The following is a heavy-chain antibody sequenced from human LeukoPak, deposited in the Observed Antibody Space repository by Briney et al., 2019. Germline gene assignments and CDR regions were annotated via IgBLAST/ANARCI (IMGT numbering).Heavy chain of an antibody. CDR3: ARGPGGLVAATGAGYYYYYMDV. D-gene: IGHD2-15*01. CDR1: GYTFTSYD. Sequence: ASVKVSCKASGYTFTSYDINWVRQATGQGLEWMGWMNPNSGNTGYAQKFQGRVTMTRNTSISTAYMELSSLRSEDTAVYYCARGPGGLVAATGAGYYYYYMDVWGKGTTVTISS. J-gene: IGHJ6*03. V-gene: IGHV1-8*01. CDR2: MNPNSGNT.